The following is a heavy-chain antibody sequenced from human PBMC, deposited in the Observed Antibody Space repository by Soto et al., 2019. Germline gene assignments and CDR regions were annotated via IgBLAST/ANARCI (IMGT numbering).Heavy chain of an antibody. J-gene: IGHJ4*02. CDR2: INHSGST. CDR1: GGSFNGYY. Sequence: PSETLSLTCAVYGGSFNGYYWSWIRQPPGKGPEWIGDINHSGSTNYNPSLKSRVTISVDTSKNQFSLKLRSVTAADMAVFYCARAPDKYYFDSWGQGILVTVSS. V-gene: IGHV4-34*01. CDR3: ARAPDKYYFDS.